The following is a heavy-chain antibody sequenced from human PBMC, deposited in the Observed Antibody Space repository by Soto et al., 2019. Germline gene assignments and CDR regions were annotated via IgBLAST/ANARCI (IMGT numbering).Heavy chain of an antibody. J-gene: IGHJ4*02. V-gene: IGHV1-8*01. CDR1: GYTFTSYD. D-gene: IGHD3-16*02. CDR3: ARGEGSWDIWGSYRLVYLDY. CDR2: MNPNSGNT. Sequence: ASVKVSCKASGYTFTSYDINWVRQATGQGLEWMGWMNPNSGNTGYAQKFQGRVTMTRNTSISTAYMELSSLRSEDTAVYYCARGEGSWDIWGSYRLVYLDYWGQGTLVTVSS.